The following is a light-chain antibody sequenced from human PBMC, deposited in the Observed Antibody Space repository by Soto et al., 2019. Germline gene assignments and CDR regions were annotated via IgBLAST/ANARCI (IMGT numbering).Light chain of an antibody. V-gene: IGKV3-20*01. CDR2: GAS. CDR1: QSVGGNF. J-gene: IGKJ2*01. CDR3: QQYSRSPNT. Sequence: EIGVTQSPGTLSLSPGERATLSCRASQSVGGNFLAWYQQKPGQAPRLLIYGASNRATGIPDRFSGSGSGTDFTLTINRLEPEDFVVYYCQQYSRSPNTFGQGTRLEIK.